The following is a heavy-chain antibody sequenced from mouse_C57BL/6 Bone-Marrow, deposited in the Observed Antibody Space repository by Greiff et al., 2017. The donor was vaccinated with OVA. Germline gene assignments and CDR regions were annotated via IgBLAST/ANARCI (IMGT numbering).Heavy chain of an antibody. V-gene: IGHV5-9-1*02. D-gene: IGHD2-3*01. CDR3: TRAGWLLLYWYFDV. CDR2: ISSVGDYI. J-gene: IGHJ1*03. Sequence: EVQRVESGEGLVKPGGSLKLSCAASGFTFSSYAMSWVRQTPEKRLEWVAYISSVGDYIYYAATVKGRFTISRDNARNTLYLQMSSLKSEDTAMYYCTRAGWLLLYWYFDVWGTGTTVTVSS. CDR1: GFTFSSYA.